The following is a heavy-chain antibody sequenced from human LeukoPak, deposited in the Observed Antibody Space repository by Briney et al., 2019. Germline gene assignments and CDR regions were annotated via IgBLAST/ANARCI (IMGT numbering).Heavy chain of an antibody. V-gene: IGHV4-59*01. Sequence: SETLSLTCTVSGGSISSYYWSWIRQPPGKGLEWIEYIDYSGSTKYNPSLKSRVTISVDTSKNQFSLKMSSVTAADTALYYCVREGSSSRFVDYWGQGTLVTVSS. D-gene: IGHD3-10*01. CDR1: GGSISSYY. J-gene: IGHJ4*02. CDR3: VREGSSSRFVDY. CDR2: IDYSGST.